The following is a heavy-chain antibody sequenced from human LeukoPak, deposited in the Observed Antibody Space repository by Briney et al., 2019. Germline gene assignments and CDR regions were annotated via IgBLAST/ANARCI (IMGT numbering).Heavy chain of an antibody. CDR1: GGTFSSYA. CDR2: IIPIFGTA. J-gene: IGHJ6*02. D-gene: IGHD6-19*01. CDR3: ARNQKKYSSGWWSFYYYYYYGMDV. V-gene: IGHV1-69*13. Sequence: SVKVSCKASGGTFSSYAISWVRPAPGQGLEWMGGIIPIFGTANYAQKFQGRVTITADESTSTAYMELSSLRSEDTAVYYCARNQKKYSSGWWSFYYYYYYGMDVWGQGTTVTVSS.